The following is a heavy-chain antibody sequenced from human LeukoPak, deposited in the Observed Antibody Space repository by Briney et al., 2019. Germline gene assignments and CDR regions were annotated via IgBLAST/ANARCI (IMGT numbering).Heavy chain of an antibody. Sequence: SETLSLTCAVSGGSISGYYWSWIRQPPGKGLEWIGYIYYSGSTKYKPSLKSRVTISVDTSKNQFSLRLNSVTAADTAMYYCAREKYGGSNDYWGQGTLVTVSS. CDR2: IYYSGST. D-gene: IGHD1-26*01. CDR1: GGSISGYY. CDR3: AREKYGGSNDY. V-gene: IGHV4-59*01. J-gene: IGHJ4*02.